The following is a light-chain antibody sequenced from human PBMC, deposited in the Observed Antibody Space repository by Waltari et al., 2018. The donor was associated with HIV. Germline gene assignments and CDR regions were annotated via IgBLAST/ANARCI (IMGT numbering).Light chain of an antibody. CDR3: QRYGSSLLT. Sequence: EIVLTQSPGPLSLSPGERAPLSCRASQSVSSYLAWYQQKPGQAPRLLIYGASTRATGIPDRFSGGGSGTDFTLTISRLEPEDLAVYYCQRYGSSLLTFGGGTKVEI. J-gene: IGKJ4*01. CDR1: QSVSSY. V-gene: IGKV3-20*01. CDR2: GAS.